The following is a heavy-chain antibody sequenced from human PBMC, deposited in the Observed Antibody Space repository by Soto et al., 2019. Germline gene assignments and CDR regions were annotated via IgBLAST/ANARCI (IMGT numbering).Heavy chain of an antibody. J-gene: IGHJ6*02. V-gene: IGHV3-30*18. CDR1: GFTFSSYG. CDR3: AKDRWGYGDAPGRGNYYYYGMDV. CDR2: ISYDGSNK. Sequence: QVQLVESGGGVVQPGRSLRLSCAASGFTFSSYGMHWVRQAPGKGLEWVAVISYDGSNKYYADYVKGRFTISRDNSTNTLYLQMNSLRAEDTAVYYCAKDRWGYGDAPGRGNYYYYGMDVWGQGTTVTVSS. D-gene: IGHD4-17*01.